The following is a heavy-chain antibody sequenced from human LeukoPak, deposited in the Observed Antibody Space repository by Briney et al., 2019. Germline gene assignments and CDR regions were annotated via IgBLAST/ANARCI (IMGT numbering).Heavy chain of an antibody. CDR3: ARVASCSGGSCYPYYYGMDV. CDR2: IGTAGDT. CDR1: GFTFSSYD. D-gene: IGHD2-15*01. J-gene: IGHJ6*02. Sequence: GGSLRLSCAASGFTFSSYDMHWVRQATGKGLEWVSAIGTAGDTYYPGSVKGRFTISRENAKTSLYLQMNSLRVGDTAVYYCARVASCSGGSCYPYYYGMDVWGQGTTVTVSS. V-gene: IGHV3-13*01.